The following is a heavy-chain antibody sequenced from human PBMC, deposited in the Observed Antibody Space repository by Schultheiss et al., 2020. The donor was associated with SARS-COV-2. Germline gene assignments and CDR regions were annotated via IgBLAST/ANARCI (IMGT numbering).Heavy chain of an antibody. Sequence: GGSLRLSCAASGFTVSSNYMSWVRQAPGKGLEWVSVIYSGGSTYYADSVKGRFTISRDNAKNSLYLQMNSLRAEDTAVYYCARALVGTPRMTNWGQGTLVTVSS. CDR1: GFTVSSNY. J-gene: IGHJ4*02. D-gene: IGHD1-26*01. CDR3: ARALVGTPRMTN. V-gene: IGHV3-66*01. CDR2: IYSGGST.